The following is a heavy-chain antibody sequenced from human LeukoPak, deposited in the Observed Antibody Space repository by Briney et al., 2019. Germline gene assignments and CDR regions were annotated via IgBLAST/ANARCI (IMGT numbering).Heavy chain of an antibody. V-gene: IGHV4-34*01. CDR2: INHSGST. D-gene: IGHD3-16*02. CDR1: GGSFSGYY. J-gene: IGHJ4*02. CDR3: ANLRLGELSFDS. Sequence: PSETLSLTCAVYGGSFSGYYWSWIRQPPGKGLEWIGEINHSGSTNYNPSLKSRVTISVDTSKNQVSLKLSSLTAADTAVYFCANLRLGELSFDSWGQGVLVTVSS.